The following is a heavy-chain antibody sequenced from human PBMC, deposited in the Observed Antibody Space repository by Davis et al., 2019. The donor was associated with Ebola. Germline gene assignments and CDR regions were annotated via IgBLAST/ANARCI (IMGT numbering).Heavy chain of an antibody. Sequence: ASVKVSCKASGYTFTGYYMHWVRQAPGQGLEWMGWINPNSGGTNYAQKFQGRVTMTRDTSISTAYMELSRLRSDDTAVYYCARDPRPGIVVVPAPLVDPWGQGTLVTVSS. D-gene: IGHD2-2*01. J-gene: IGHJ5*02. CDR2: INPNSGGT. V-gene: IGHV1-2*02. CDR1: GYTFTGYY. CDR3: ARDPRPGIVVVPAPLVDP.